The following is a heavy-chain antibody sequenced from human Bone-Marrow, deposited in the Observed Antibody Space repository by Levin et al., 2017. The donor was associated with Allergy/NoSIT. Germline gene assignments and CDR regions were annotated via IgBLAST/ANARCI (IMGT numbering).Heavy chain of an antibody. J-gene: IGHJ2*01. CDR1: GYTFTSYY. CDR3: ARGFSYGVFYYLDL. Sequence: GGSLRLSCKASGYTFTSYYMHWVRQAPGQGLQWMGVINPIGGNTYYAQKFLGRVAVSTETSTNTVYLDVGTLRSDDTAVYFCARGFSYGVFYYLDLWGRGTLVTVSS. D-gene: IGHD2-21*02. CDR2: INPIGGNT. V-gene: IGHV1-46*01.